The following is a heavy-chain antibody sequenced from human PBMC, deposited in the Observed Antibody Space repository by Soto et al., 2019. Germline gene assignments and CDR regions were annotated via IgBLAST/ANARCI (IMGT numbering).Heavy chain of an antibody. CDR1: GFTFSSYA. CDR3: ARVTAVAELYGMDV. D-gene: IGHD6-19*01. V-gene: IGHV3-30-3*01. Sequence: PGGSLRLSCAASGFTFSSYAMHWVRQAPGKGLEWVAVISYDGSNKYYADSVKGRFTISRDNSKNTLYLQMNSLRAEDTAVYYCARVTAVAELYGMDVWGQGTTVTVSS. CDR2: ISYDGSNK. J-gene: IGHJ6*02.